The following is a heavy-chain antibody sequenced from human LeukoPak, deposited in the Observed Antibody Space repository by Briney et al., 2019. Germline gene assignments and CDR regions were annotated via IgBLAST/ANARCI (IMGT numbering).Heavy chain of an antibody. V-gene: IGHV3-21*01. D-gene: IGHD6-13*01. J-gene: IGHJ4*02. CDR2: ISSGSGYI. Sequence: PGGSLRLSCAASGFTFSSYSMNWVRQAPGKGLEWGSSISSGSGYIYYADSVKGRFTISRDNAKNSLYLQMNSLRAEDTAVYYCATDSGSSWHKGLDYWGQGTLVTVSS. CDR3: ATDSGSSWHKGLDY. CDR1: GFTFSSYS.